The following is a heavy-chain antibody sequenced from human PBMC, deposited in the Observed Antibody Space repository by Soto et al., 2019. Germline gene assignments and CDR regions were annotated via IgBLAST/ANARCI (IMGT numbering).Heavy chain of an antibody. Sequence: EVQLLESGGGLVQPGGSLRLSCAASGFTFSSYSMSWVRQAPGKGLEWVSGFRTSGDDGTTYYADSVKGRFTISRDNSKNTLFLQMNSLRAEDTAIYYCAKKVNSGPGSQYFDYWGQGTLVTVSS. V-gene: IGHV3-23*01. D-gene: IGHD3-10*01. CDR3: AKKVNSGPGSQYFDY. CDR1: GFTFSSYS. CDR2: FRTSGDDGTT. J-gene: IGHJ4*02.